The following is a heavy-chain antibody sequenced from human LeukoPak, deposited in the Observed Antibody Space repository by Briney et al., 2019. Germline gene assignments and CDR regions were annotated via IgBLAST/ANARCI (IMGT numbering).Heavy chain of an antibody. D-gene: IGHD3-10*01. Sequence: GGSLRLSCAASGFTFDDYGMSWVRQAPGKGLEWVSGIDRNGDSTGYADSVEGRFTISRDNAKNSLYLQMDSLRAEDTAVYYCARGWFGELSSAFDIWGQGTMVTVSS. V-gene: IGHV3-20*04. CDR3: ARGWFGELSSAFDI. CDR2: IDRNGDST. CDR1: GFTFDDYG. J-gene: IGHJ3*02.